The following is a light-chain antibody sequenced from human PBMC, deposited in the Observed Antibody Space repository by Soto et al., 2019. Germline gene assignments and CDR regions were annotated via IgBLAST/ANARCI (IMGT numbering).Light chain of an antibody. Sequence: DVHMTQSPSSLSASVGNRVTLTCRASQNIASSVNWYQQKPGEAPKLLIYVASSLQSGVPSRFSGSGSGTDFTFTISSMQPEDFATYYCQQSYSQWTFGQGTKV. CDR2: VAS. V-gene: IGKV1-39*01. CDR1: QNIASS. J-gene: IGKJ1*01. CDR3: QQSYSQWT.